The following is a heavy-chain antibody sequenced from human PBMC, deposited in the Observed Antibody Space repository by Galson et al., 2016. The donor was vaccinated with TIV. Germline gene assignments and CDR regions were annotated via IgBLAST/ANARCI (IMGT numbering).Heavy chain of an antibody. D-gene: IGHD6-19*01. Sequence: SVKVSCKASGGTFYIYTISWVRQAPGQGLEWMGGILPIFGAATYAQKFQGRVTITADESTNTAYMELSSLKSDDTAMYYCARPSSSCRGCSYYYYMDVWGKGTTVTVSS. CDR3: ARPSSSCRGCSYYYYMDV. V-gene: IGHV1-69*13. CDR1: GGTFYIYT. CDR2: ILPIFGAA. J-gene: IGHJ6*03.